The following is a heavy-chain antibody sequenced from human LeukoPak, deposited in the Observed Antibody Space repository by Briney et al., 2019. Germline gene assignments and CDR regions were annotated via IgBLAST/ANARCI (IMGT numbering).Heavy chain of an antibody. Sequence: SGPTLVKPTQTLTLTCTFSGFSLSTSGVGVGWIRQPPGKALEWLALIYWDDDKRYSPSLKSRLTITKDTSKNQVVLTMTNMDPVDTATYYCAHTRGDIVVVTAYYFDYWGQGTLVTVSS. CDR3: AHTRGDIVVVTAYYFDY. CDR1: GFSLSTSGVG. V-gene: IGHV2-5*02. D-gene: IGHD2-21*02. CDR2: IYWDDDK. J-gene: IGHJ4*02.